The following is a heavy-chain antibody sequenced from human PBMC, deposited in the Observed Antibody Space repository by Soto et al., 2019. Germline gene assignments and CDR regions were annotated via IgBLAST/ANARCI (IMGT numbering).Heavy chain of an antibody. Sequence: VKISCKGPGYSFTSYWISWVRQMPGKGLEWMGRIDPSDSYTNYSPSFQGHVTISADKSISTAYLQWSSLKASDTAMYYWARHHLDTAIFYASDIWGQGTMVTVS. CDR3: ARHHLDTAIFYASDI. V-gene: IGHV5-10-1*01. J-gene: IGHJ3*02. CDR1: GYSFTSYW. CDR2: IDPSDSYT. D-gene: IGHD5-18*01.